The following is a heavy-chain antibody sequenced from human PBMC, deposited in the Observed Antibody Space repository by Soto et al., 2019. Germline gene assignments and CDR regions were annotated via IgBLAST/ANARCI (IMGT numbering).Heavy chain of an antibody. CDR3: ATQGYCSGGSCYSPYYYYYMDV. Sequence: SETLSLTCTVSGGSISSYYWSWIRQPPGKGLEWIGYIYYSGSTNYNPSLKSRVTISVDTSKNQFSLKLSSVTAADTAVYYCATQGYCSGGSCYSPYYYYYMDVWGKGTTVTVSS. D-gene: IGHD2-15*01. J-gene: IGHJ6*03. V-gene: IGHV4-59*08. CDR2: IYYSGST. CDR1: GGSISSYY.